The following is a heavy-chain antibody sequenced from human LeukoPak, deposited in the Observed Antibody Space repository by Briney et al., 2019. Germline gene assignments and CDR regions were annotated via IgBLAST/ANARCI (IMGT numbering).Heavy chain of an antibody. J-gene: IGHJ4*02. D-gene: IGHD6-19*01. CDR2: IYYGGNT. Sequence: PSETLSLTCTVSGGSISGSGYYWVWIRQPPGKGLEWIVSIYYGGNTYYNPSLKSRVSIFVDTSQSQFSLKLSSVTAADTAVYYCARQSAPRYSSGWYGNLYSDYWGQGTLVTVSS. CDR1: GGSISGSGYY. CDR3: ARQSAPRYSSGWYGNLYSDY. V-gene: IGHV4-39*01.